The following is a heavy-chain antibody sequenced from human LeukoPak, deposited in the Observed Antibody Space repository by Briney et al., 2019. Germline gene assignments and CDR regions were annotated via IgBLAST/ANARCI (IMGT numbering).Heavy chain of an antibody. CDR3: ARYSTTSFDY. J-gene: IGHJ4*02. CDR1: GSSFTSYW. Sequence: GGSLKISGKGSGSSFTSYWIGGGRQLPGKGLEWMGIIYPGDSDTRYSPSFQGQVTISADKSISTAYLQWSSLKASDTAMYYCARYSTTSFDYWGQGTLVTVSS. D-gene: IGHD5/OR15-5a*01. V-gene: IGHV5-51*01. CDR2: IYPGDSDT.